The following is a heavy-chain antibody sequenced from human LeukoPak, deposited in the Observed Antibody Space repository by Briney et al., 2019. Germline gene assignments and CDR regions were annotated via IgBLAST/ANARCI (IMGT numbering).Heavy chain of an antibody. D-gene: IGHD1-26*01. Sequence: SGPTLVKPTETLTLTWTLSGFSLTTSRVGVGWMRQSPGKALQWLTLIYWDDDTRYRPSLRGRLAVTKDASENQVLLTMTNVDPTDPGLSYCAHRPGMGAHRFDVWGQGILVTVSS. CDR1: GFSLTTSRVG. CDR2: IYWDDDT. V-gene: IGHV2-5*02. CDR3: AHRPGMGAHRFDV. J-gene: IGHJ4*02.